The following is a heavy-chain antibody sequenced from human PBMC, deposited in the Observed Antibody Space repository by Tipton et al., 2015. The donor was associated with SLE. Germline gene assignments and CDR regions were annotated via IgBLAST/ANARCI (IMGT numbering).Heavy chain of an antibody. Sequence: GSLRLSCVASGFTFRIYAMTWVRQGPGKRLEWVSGINNNGDRTYYADSVKGRFTISRDNSGNTVYLQMDSLRVEDTAVYYCARVVIVATWDIWGQGTMVTVSS. CDR2: INNNGDRT. J-gene: IGHJ3*02. CDR1: GFTFRIYA. D-gene: IGHD5-12*01. V-gene: IGHV3-23*01. CDR3: ARVVIVATWDI.